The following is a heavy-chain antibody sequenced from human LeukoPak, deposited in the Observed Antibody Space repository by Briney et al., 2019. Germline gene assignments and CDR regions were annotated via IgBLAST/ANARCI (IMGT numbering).Heavy chain of an antibody. CDR1: GGSISSYY. CDR2: IYTSGST. CDR3: ARSLSSGWFPFDY. J-gene: IGHJ4*02. V-gene: IGHV4-4*07. D-gene: IGHD6-19*01. Sequence: SETLSLTCTVSGGSISSYYWNWIRQPAGKGLEWIGRIYTSGSTNYNPSLKSRVTMSVDTSKNQFSLKQNSVTAADTAVYYCARSLSSGWFPFDYWGQGTLVTVSS.